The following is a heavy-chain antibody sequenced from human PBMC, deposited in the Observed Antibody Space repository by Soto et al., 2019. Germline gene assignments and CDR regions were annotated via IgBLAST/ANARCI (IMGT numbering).Heavy chain of an antibody. CDR3: AKALYGSSSSPIDY. CDR2: ITWNSGYI. Sequence: GGSLRLSCAASGFTFDDYAMHWVRQTPGKGLEWVSYITWNSGYIGYADSVKGRFTISRDNANNSLYLQMNSLKPEDTAFYYCAKALYGSSSSPIDYWGQGTLVTVSS. D-gene: IGHD6-13*01. J-gene: IGHJ4*02. CDR1: GFTFDDYA. V-gene: IGHV3-9*01.